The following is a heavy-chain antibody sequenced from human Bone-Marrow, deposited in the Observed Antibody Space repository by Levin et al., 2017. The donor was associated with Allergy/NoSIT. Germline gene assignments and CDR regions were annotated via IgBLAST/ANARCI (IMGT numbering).Heavy chain of an antibody. D-gene: IGHD2-2*01. CDR2: IQSNIHEGTA. CDR1: GLTFTSAW. Sequence: SCEVSGLTFTSAWMTWVRQAPGKGLEWVGRIQSNIHEGTADYAAPVKGRFIISRDDSQNTLYLQMNSLRTEDTAAYDCKTDYLGYAATWGMRFNGMDVWGQGTTVTVSS. CDR3: KTDYLGYAATWGMRFNGMDV. J-gene: IGHJ6*02. V-gene: IGHV3-15*01.